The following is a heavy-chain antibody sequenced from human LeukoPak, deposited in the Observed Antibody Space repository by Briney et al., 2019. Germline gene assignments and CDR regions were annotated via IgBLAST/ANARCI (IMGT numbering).Heavy chain of an antibody. Sequence: GGSLRLSCAASGFTFSSYGMHWVRQTPGKGLEWVAVISYDGSNKYYADSVKGRFTIPRDNSKNTLYLQMNSLRAEDTAVYYCAKDESLRDWGQGTLVTVSS. D-gene: IGHD4-17*01. CDR2: ISYDGSNK. CDR3: AKDESLRD. CDR1: GFTFSSYG. J-gene: IGHJ4*02. V-gene: IGHV3-30*18.